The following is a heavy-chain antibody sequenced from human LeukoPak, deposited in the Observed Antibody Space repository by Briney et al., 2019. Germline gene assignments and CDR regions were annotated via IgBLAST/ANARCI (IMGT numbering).Heavy chain of an antibody. V-gene: IGHV4-34*01. CDR1: GGSFSGYY. CDR2: INHSGST. J-gene: IGHJ5*02. Sequence: PSETLSLTCAVYGGSFSGYYWSWIRQPPGKGLEWIGEINHSGSTNYNPSLKSRVTISVDTSKNQFSLKLSSVTAADTAVYYCARACTVNVFTMVRGSRGSWFDPWGQGTLVTVSS. D-gene: IGHD3-10*01. CDR3: ARACTVNVFTMVRGSRGSWFDP.